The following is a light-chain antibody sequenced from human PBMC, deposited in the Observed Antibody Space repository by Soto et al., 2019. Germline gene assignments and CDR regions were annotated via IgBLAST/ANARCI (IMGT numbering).Light chain of an antibody. CDR2: SND. J-gene: IGLJ2*01. CDR1: SSNIGTNT. Sequence: QSVLTQPPSASGTPGQRVSISCSGGSSNIGTNTVNWYQHLPGTAPKLLIFSNDERPSGVPDRFSGSKSGTSASLAISGLQSDDEADYYCATWDDSSNGVVFGGGTMLTVL. CDR3: ATWDDSSNGVV. V-gene: IGLV1-44*01.